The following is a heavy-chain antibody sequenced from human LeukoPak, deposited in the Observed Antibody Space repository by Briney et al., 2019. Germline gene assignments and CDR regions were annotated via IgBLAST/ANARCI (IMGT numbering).Heavy chain of an antibody. D-gene: IGHD3-3*01. Sequence: PSGTLSLTCAVSGGSISSSNWWSWVRQPPGKGLEWIGSIYYSGSTYYNPSLKSRVTISVDTSKNQFSLKLSSVTAADTAVYYCARHNVGVVPPSGYFDLWGRGTLVTVSS. CDR1: GGSISSSNW. CDR2: IYYSGST. J-gene: IGHJ2*01. CDR3: ARHNVGVVPPSGYFDL. V-gene: IGHV4-4*02.